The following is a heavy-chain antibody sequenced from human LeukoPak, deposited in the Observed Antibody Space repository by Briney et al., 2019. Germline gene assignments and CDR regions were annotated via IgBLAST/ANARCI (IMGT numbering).Heavy chain of an antibody. CDR2: ISSSDSTI. V-gene: IGHV3-48*03. D-gene: IGHD6-19*01. CDR1: GFTFSSYE. Sequence: SGGSLRLSCGVSGFTFSSYEMNWARQAPGKGLEWVSYISSSDSTIYYADSVKGRFTISRDNAKNSLYLQMNSLRAEDTAVYYCAREAVTGSPGYFQHWGQGTLVTVSS. CDR3: AREAVTGSPGYFQH. J-gene: IGHJ1*01.